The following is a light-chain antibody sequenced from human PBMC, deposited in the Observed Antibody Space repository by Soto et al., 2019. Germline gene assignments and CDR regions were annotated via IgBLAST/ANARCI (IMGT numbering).Light chain of an antibody. CDR3: QQYNCHLT. Sequence: EIRVTQCASTLSAFVGDRVPITCRASQSFXNWFACDKVKPGKAPKLRFSXTSTYESVVPARFSGSGSGTEFTLTISSLQAYDVETYYCQQYNCHLTFGQGTKVDI. V-gene: IGKV1-5*01. J-gene: IGKJ1*01. CDR2: XTS. CDR1: QSFXNW.